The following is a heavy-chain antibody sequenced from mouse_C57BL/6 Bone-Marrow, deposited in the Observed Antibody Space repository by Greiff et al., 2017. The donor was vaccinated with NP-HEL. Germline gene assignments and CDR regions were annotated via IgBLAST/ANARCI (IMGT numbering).Heavy chain of an antibody. CDR2: IYPGDGDT. J-gene: IGHJ4*01. CDR1: GYAFSSSW. Sequence: VKLVESGPELVKPGASVKISCKASGYAFSSSWMNWVKQRPGKGLEWIGRIYPGDGDTNYNGKFKGKATLTADKSSSTAYMQLSSLTSEDSAVYFCARSPVHYYGTMDYWGQGTSVTVSS. V-gene: IGHV1-82*01. D-gene: IGHD1-1*01. CDR3: ARSPVHYYGTMDY.